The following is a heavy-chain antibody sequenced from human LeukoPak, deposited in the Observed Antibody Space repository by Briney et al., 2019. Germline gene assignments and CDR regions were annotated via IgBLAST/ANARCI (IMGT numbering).Heavy chain of an antibody. J-gene: IGHJ4*02. D-gene: IGHD5-18*01. CDR3: AKGGTWIQLSSFDY. Sequence: SLXLSXAASGFTFSSYGMHWVRPAPGKGLGWVAVISYDGSNKYYADSVKGRFTISRDNSKNTLYLQMNSLRAEDTAVYYCAKGGTWIQLSSFDYWGQGTLVTVSS. CDR1: GFTFSSYG. V-gene: IGHV3-30*18. CDR2: ISYDGSNK.